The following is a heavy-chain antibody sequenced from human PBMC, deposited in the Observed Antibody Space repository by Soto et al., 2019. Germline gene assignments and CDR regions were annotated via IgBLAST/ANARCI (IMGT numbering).Heavy chain of an antibody. D-gene: IGHD3-10*01. V-gene: IGHV4-34*01. CDR3: ARVSGIYYYGIDV. CDR2: INHSGST. CDR1: GGSFSGYY. J-gene: IGHJ6*02. Sequence: PSETLSLTCAVYGGSFSGYYWSWIRQPPGKGLEWIGEINHSGSTNYNPSLKSRVTISVDTSKNQVSLKLSSVTAADTAVYYCARVSGIYYYGIDVWGQGTTVTSP.